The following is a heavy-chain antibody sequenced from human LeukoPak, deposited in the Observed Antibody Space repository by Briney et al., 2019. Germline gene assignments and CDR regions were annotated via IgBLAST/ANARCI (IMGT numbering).Heavy chain of an antibody. Sequence: SGGSLRLSCAASGFTFSSYAMSWFRQAPGKGLEWVSAISGSGGSTYYADSVKGRFTISRDNSKNTLYLQMNSLRAEDTAVYYCAKEPPHYYDSSGYYDYWGQGTLVTVSS. CDR2: ISGSGGST. CDR1: GFTFSSYA. V-gene: IGHV3-23*01. CDR3: AKEPPHYYDSSGYYDY. D-gene: IGHD3-22*01. J-gene: IGHJ4*02.